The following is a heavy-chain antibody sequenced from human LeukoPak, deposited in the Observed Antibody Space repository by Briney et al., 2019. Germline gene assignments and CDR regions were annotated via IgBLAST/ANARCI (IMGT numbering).Heavy chain of an antibody. Sequence: GGSLRLSCAASGFTFSSYAMSWVRQAPGKGLEWVSYISSSGSTIYYADSVKGRFTISRDNAKNSLYLQMNSLRAEDTAVYYCARARAVAEGWFDPWGQGTLVTVSS. CDR1: GFTFSSYA. J-gene: IGHJ5*02. V-gene: IGHV3-48*04. CDR2: ISSSGSTI. CDR3: ARARAVAEGWFDP. D-gene: IGHD6-19*01.